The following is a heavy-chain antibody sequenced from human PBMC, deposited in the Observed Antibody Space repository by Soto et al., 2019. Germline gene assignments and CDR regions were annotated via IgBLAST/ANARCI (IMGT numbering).Heavy chain of an antibody. V-gene: IGHV3-53*01. CDR1: GFTVSDKY. CDR3: AKGGGYCSSGGCYGHPNEH. D-gene: IGHD2-15*01. Sequence: GGSLRLSCAASGFTVSDKYMSWVRQAPGKGLEWVSVIYSGGSTYYADSVKGRFTISRDNSKNTPYLQMKSLRVEDTALYYCAKGGGYCSSGGCYGHPNEHWGQGTQVTVSS. CDR2: IYSGGST. J-gene: IGHJ4*01.